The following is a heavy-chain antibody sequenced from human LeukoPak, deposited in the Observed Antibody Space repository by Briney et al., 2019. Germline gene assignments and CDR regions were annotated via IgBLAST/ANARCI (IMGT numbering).Heavy chain of an antibody. V-gene: IGHV3-48*03. CDR1: GFTFSRYG. Sequence: GGSLRLSCVAPGFTFSRYGMHWVRQAPGRGLEWVSYISSSGSTTYYADSVKGRFTISRDNAKNSLYLQTNSLRAEDTAVYYCAELGITMIGGVWGKGTTVTISS. CDR3: AELGITMIGGV. CDR2: ISSSGSTT. J-gene: IGHJ6*04. D-gene: IGHD3-10*02.